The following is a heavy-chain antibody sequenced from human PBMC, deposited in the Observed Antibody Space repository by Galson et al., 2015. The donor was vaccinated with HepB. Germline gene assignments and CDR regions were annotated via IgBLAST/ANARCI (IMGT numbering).Heavy chain of an antibody. CDR3: ARGKRQLWFGFINY. J-gene: IGHJ4*02. CDR1: GFTFSSYA. V-gene: IGHV3-30-3*01. D-gene: IGHD5-18*01. CDR2: ISYDGSNK. Sequence: SLRLSCAASGFTFSSYAMHWVRQAPGKGLEWVAVISYDGSNKYYADSVKGRFTISRDNSKNTLYLQMNSLRAEDTAVYYCARGKRQLWFGFINYWGQGTLVTVSS.